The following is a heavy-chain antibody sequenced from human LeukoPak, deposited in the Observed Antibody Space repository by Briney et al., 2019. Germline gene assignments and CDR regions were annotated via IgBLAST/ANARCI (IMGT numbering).Heavy chain of an antibody. D-gene: IGHD6-13*01. J-gene: IGHJ3*02. CDR1: GFTFSSYA. V-gene: IGHV3-23*01. CDR2: ISSSSGNT. CDR3: AKLKYSSTWHSGDAFDI. Sequence: GGSLRLSCAASGFTFSSYAMTWVRQAPGKGLEWVSGISSSSGNTYYGDSVKGRFTISRDNSKNTLYLQMNSLRIEDTAVYYCAKLKYSSTWHSGDAFDIWGHGTRVTVSS.